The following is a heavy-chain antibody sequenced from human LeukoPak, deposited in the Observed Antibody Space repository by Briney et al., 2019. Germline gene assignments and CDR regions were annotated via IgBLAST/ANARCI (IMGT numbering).Heavy chain of an antibody. Sequence: GSLRLSCAASGFTVSSNYMSWVRQAPGKGLEWVSVIYSGGSTYYADSVKGRFTISRDNSKNTLYLQMNSLRAEDTAVYYCARDALKWELHNWFDPWGQGTLVTVSS. D-gene: IGHD1-26*01. V-gene: IGHV3-66*01. CDR2: IYSGGST. CDR1: GFTVSSNY. CDR3: ARDALKWELHNWFDP. J-gene: IGHJ5*02.